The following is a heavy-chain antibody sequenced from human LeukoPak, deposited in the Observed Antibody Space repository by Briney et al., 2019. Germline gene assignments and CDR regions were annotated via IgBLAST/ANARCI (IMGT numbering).Heavy chain of an antibody. CDR3: ARVIGSPLDY. CDR1: GYTFTSYY. V-gene: IGHV1-46*01. Sequence: ASVKVSCKTSGYTFTSYYMHWVRQAPGQGLEWMGIVNPSGGSTSYAQKFQGRVTMTRDTSISTAYMELSRLRSDDTAVYYCARVIGSPLDYWGQGTLVTVSS. CDR2: VNPSGGST. D-gene: IGHD6-19*01. J-gene: IGHJ4*02.